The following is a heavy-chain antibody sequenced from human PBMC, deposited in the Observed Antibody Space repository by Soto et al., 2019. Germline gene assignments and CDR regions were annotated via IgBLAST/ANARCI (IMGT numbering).Heavy chain of an antibody. J-gene: IGHJ4*02. CDR2: ISAYNGNT. V-gene: IGHV1-18*01. Sequence: QVQLVQSGAEVKKPGASVKVSCKASGYTFTSYGISWVRQAPGQGLEWMGWISAYNGNTNYAQKLQGRVTMTTDTSTSTAYTERRSGRTDDTAAYYCARGGGDRVAVAGTDPYDYWGQGTPVTVAA. CDR3: ARGGGDRVAVAGTDPYDY. CDR1: GYTFTSYG. D-gene: IGHD6-19*01.